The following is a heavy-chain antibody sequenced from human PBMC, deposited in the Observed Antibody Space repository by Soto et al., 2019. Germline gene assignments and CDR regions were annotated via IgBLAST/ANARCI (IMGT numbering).Heavy chain of an antibody. V-gene: IGHV3-53*04. CDR1: GFTVSSNY. CDR2: IYSGGST. J-gene: IGHJ3*02. CDR3: ARDSSGYYFAFDI. D-gene: IGHD3-22*01. Sequence: GGSLRLSCAASGFTVSSNYMSWVRQAPGKGLEWVSVIYSGGSTYYADSVKGRFTISRHNSKNTLYLQMNSLRAEDTAVYYCARDSSGYYFAFDIWGQGTMVTVSS.